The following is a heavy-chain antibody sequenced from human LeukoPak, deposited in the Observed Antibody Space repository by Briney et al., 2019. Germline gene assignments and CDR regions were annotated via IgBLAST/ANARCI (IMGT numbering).Heavy chain of an antibody. CDR1: GFTFSSYS. D-gene: IGHD5-12*01. V-gene: IGHV3-21*01. CDR3: ASIDIVATIWVYFDY. J-gene: IGHJ4*02. CDR2: ISSSSSYI. Sequence: PGGSLRLSCAASGFTFSSYSMNWVRQAPGKGLEWVSSISSSSSYIYYADSVKGRFTISRDNSKNTLYLQMNSLRAEDTAVYYCASIDIVATIWVYFDYWGQGTLVTVSS.